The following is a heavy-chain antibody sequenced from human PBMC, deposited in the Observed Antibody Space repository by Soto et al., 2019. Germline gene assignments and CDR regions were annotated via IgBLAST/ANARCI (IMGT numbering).Heavy chain of an antibody. CDR2: ISYDGSNK. Sequence: GGSLRLSCAASGFTFSSYGMHWVRQAPGKGLEWVAVISYDGSNKYYADSVKGRFTISRDNSKNTLYLQMNSLRAEDTAVYYCAKGDYYDTPWYFDYWGQGTLVTVSS. J-gene: IGHJ4*02. CDR1: GFTFSSYG. V-gene: IGHV3-30*18. CDR3: AKGDYYDTPWYFDY. D-gene: IGHD3-22*01.